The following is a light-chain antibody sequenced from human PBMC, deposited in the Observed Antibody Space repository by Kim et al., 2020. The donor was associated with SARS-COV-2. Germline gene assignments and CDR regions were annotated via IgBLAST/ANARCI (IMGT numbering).Light chain of an antibody. V-gene: IGLV3-19*01. Sequence: SSELTQDPAVSVALGQTVRITCQGDSLRSYYASWYQQKPGQAPVLVIYGKNNRPSGIPDRFSGSSSGNTASLIITGAQAEDEADYDWKCRDSSGREVVGG. CDR1: SLRSYY. CDR3: KCRDSSGREV. CDR2: GKN. J-gene: IGLJ2*01.